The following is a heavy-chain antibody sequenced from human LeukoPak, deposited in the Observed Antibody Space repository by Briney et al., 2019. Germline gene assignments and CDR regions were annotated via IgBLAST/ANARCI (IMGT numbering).Heavy chain of an antibody. J-gene: IGHJ6*02. V-gene: IGHV3-NL1*01. Sequence: PGGSLRLSCAASGFTFSSYGMHWVRQAPGKGLEWVSVIYNGGSTYYADSVKGRFTISRDNSKNTLYLQMNSLRAEDAAVYYCARDSGLYRYGYYGMDVWGQGTTVTVSS. CDR3: ARDSGLYRYGYYGMDV. CDR1: GFTFSSYG. CDR2: IYNGGST. D-gene: IGHD5-18*01.